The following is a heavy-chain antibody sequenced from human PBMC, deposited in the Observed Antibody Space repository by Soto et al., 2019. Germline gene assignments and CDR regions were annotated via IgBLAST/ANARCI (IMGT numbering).Heavy chain of an antibody. CDR2: INAGNGNT. Sequence: ASVKVSCKTSGYTFTSYAMHWVRQAPGQRLEWMGWINAGNGNTKYSQKFQGRVTITRDTSASTAYMELSSLRSEDTAVYYCARDPYYYGSGSYYYYYGMDVWGQGTXVTVSS. V-gene: IGHV1-3*01. CDR1: GYTFTSYA. D-gene: IGHD3-10*01. CDR3: ARDPYYYGSGSYYYYYGMDV. J-gene: IGHJ6*02.